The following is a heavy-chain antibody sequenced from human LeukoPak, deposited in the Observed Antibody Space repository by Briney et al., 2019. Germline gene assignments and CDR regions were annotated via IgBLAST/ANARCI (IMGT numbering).Heavy chain of an antibody. J-gene: IGHJ4*02. CDR3: ARRKTYCSGGSCYWEYFDY. D-gene: IGHD2-15*01. CDR1: GGFISSYY. V-gene: IGHV4-59*08. CDR2: IYYSGST. Sequence: PSETLSLTCAVSGGFISSYYWSWIRQPPGKGLEWIGYIYYSGSTNYNPSLKSRVTISVDTSKNQFSLKLSSVTAADTAVYYCARRKTYCSGGSCYWEYFDYWGQGTLVTVSS.